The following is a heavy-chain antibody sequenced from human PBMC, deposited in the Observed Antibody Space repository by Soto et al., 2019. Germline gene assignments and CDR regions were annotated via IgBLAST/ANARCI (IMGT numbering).Heavy chain of an antibody. CDR1: GFPFRNFA. D-gene: IGHD2-2*01. J-gene: IGHJ4*02. CDR2: ISNSGSST. Sequence: PGGSLRLSCAASGFPFRNFAMAWVRQAPGKGLEWVSIISNSGSSTYHGDSVKGRFTTSRDNSKGTLSLHMRGVRIDDTAVYFCARADLLWDSFDLRGQGTLVTVSS. V-gene: IGHV3-23*05. CDR3: ARADLLWDSFDL.